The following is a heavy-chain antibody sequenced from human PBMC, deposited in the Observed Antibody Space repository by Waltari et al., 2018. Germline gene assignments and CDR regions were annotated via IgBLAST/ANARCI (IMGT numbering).Heavy chain of an antibody. V-gene: IGHV1-69*12. CDR1: GGTFSSYA. J-gene: IGHJ6*03. CDR3: ARGRDCSSTSCYSAPSDYYYMDV. Sequence: QVQLVQSGAEVKKPGSSVKVSCKASGGTFSSYAISWVRQAPGQGLEWMGGIIPIFGTANYAQKFQGRVTITADESTSTAYMELSSLRSEDTAVYYCARGRDCSSTSCYSAPSDYYYMDVWGKGTTVTISS. D-gene: IGHD2-2*01. CDR2: IIPIFGTA.